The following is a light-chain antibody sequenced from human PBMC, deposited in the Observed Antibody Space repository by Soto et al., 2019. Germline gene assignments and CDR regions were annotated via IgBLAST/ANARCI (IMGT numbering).Light chain of an antibody. Sequence: QSALTQPASVCGSPGQSITISCTGSSSDIGGHNLVSWYQQIPGKAPKLIIYEGTKRPPGIPYRFSGSKSGNTASLAISGLQTEDEADYYCCSHAGGYTFVFGTGTKLTVL. V-gene: IGLV2-23*01. J-gene: IGLJ1*01. CDR2: EGT. CDR1: SSDIGGHNL. CDR3: CSHAGGYTFV.